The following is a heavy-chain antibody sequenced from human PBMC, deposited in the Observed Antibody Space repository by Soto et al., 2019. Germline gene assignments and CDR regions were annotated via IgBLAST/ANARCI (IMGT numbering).Heavy chain of an antibody. CDR2: IYWNDDK. J-gene: IGHJ6*02. D-gene: IGHD2-8*01. V-gene: IGHV2-5*01. CDR1: GFSLSTSGVG. CDR3: AHNRWSHGMDV. Sequence: QTLTLTCTFSGFSLSTSGVGVGWIRQPPGKALEWLALIYWNDDKRYSPSLKSRLTITKDTSKNQVVLTMTNMDPLDTATYYCAHNRWSHGMDVWGQGTTVTVSS.